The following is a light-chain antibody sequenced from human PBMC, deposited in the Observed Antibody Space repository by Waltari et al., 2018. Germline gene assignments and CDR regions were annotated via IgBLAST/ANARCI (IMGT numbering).Light chain of an antibody. Sequence: QSVLAQPPSVSGTPGQRVTISCTGSSSNIGAYDVHWYQQRPGTPPKLLIYGTNSRPSGVPDRFSGSKSVTSASLVIAGLQVEDEADYYCQTYDRSLSASVFGGGTKLTVL. V-gene: IGLV1-40*01. CDR2: GTN. J-gene: IGLJ2*01. CDR3: QTYDRSLSASV. CDR1: SSNIGAYD.